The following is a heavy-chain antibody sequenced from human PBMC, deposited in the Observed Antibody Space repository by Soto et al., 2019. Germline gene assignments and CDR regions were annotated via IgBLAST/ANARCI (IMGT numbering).Heavy chain of an antibody. D-gene: IGHD2-2*01. V-gene: IGHV1-3*05. CDR2: VNAGNGNT. CDR1: GYSFITYA. J-gene: IGHJ4*02. Sequence: QVQLVQSGAEEKKPGASVKVSCRASGYSFITYAEHWVRQAPGQRPEWMGWVNAGNGNTRYSQNFQGRVTITRDTSASTAYMELTGLRSEDTAVHYCALTSSKYYFDYWGQGTLVTVSS. CDR3: ALTSSKYYFDY.